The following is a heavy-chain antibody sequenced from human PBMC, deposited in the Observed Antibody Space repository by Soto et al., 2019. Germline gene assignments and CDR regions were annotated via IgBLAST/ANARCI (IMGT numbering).Heavy chain of an antibody. CDR3: ARREADYGGNSYVTEYFQH. Sequence: SETLSLTCTVSGGSISSGDYYWSWIRQPPGKGLEWIGYIYYSGSTYYNPSLKSRVTISVDTSKNQFSLKLSSVTAADTAVYYCARREADYGGNSYVTEYFQHWGQGTLVTVSS. CDR1: GGSISSGDYY. V-gene: IGHV4-30-4*01. J-gene: IGHJ1*01. D-gene: IGHD4-17*01. CDR2: IYYSGST.